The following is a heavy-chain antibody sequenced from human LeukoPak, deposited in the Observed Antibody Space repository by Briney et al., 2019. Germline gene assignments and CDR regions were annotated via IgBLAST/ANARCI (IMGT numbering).Heavy chain of an antibody. CDR1: GFTFSSYG. Sequence: PGRSPRLSCAASGFTFSSYGMHWVRQAPGKGLEWVAVIWYDGSNKYYGDSVKGRFNISRDSSKNPLYLQMNSLRAEDTAVYYCAKQWQWLADYYYYYMDVWGKGTTVTVSS. CDR2: IWYDGSNK. J-gene: IGHJ6*03. D-gene: IGHD6-19*01. CDR3: AKQWQWLADYYYYYMDV. V-gene: IGHV3-33*06.